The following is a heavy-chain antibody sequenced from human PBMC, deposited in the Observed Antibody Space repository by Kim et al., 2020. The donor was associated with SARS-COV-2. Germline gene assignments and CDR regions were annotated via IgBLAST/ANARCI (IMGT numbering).Heavy chain of an antibody. V-gene: IGHV1-69*13. CDR2: IIPIFGTA. J-gene: IGHJ6*03. CDR1: GGTFSSYA. Sequence: SVKVSCKASGGTFSSYAISWVRQAPGQGLEWMGGIIPIFGTANYAQKFQGRVTITADESTSTAYMELSSLRSEDTAVYYCARGGETYYYGSGPQYYYYYYYMDVWGKGTTVTVSS. CDR3: ARGGETYYYGSGPQYYYYYYYMDV. D-gene: IGHD3-10*01.